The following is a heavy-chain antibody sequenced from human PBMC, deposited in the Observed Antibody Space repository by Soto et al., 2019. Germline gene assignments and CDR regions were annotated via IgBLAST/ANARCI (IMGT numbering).Heavy chain of an antibody. CDR1: GGSVSSGSYY. D-gene: IGHD2-15*01. J-gene: IGHJ4*02. V-gene: IGHV4-61*01. CDR3: ARLVDYSVDY. CDR2: IYYSGST. Sequence: SETLSLTCTVSGGSVSSGSYYWSWIRQPPGKGLEWIGYIYYSGSTNYNPSLKSRDTISVDTSKNQFSLKLSSVTAADTAVYYCARLVDYSVDYWGQGTLVTVSS.